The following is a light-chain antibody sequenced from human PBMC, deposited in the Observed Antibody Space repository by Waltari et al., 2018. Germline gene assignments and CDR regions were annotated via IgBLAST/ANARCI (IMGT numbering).Light chain of an antibody. CDR2: KAS. Sequence: DIHLTQSPSTLSASVGDRVTITCRAQQNIVTWLAWYQQKPGKAPKLLIYKASYLQSGVPSRFSGRGSGTEFTLTIDSLQPDDFATYHCQQYNSYSCGFGPGTTVDLK. V-gene: IGKV1-5*03. CDR3: QQYNSYSCG. CDR1: QNIVTW. J-gene: IGKJ3*01.